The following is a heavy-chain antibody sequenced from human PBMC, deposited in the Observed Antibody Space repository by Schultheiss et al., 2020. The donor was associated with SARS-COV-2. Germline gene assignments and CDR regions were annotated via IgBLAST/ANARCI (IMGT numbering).Heavy chain of an antibody. CDR2: IYHSGST. CDR3: AREGGYYDSSGTFDY. CDR1: GGSISSGGYS. Sequence: SETLSLTCAVSGGSISSGGYSWSWIRQPPGKGLEWIGYIYHSGSTYYNPSLKSRVTISVDTSKNQFSLKLSSVTAADTAVYYCAREGGYYDSSGTFDYWGQGTLVTVSS. V-gene: IGHV4-30-2*01. J-gene: IGHJ4*02. D-gene: IGHD3-22*01.